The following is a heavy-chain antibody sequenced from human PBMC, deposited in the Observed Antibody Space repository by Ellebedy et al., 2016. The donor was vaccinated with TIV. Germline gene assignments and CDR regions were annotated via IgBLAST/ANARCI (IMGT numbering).Heavy chain of an antibody. CDR3: ARPMTTVTPRGYFDN. D-gene: IGHD4-17*01. V-gene: IGHV1-8*01. J-gene: IGHJ4*02. Sequence: AASVKVSCKASGYTFTSFDINWMRQATGQGLEWMGCVNPNSGNTGYAQKFQGRVTMTRNTSISTAYMELSSLRSEDTAVYYCARPMTTVTPRGYFDNWGQGTLVTVAS. CDR2: VNPNSGNT. CDR1: GYTFTSFD.